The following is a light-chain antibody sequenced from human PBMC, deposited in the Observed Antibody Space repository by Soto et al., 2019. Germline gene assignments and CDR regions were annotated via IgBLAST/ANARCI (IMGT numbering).Light chain of an antibody. V-gene: IGLV9-49*01. Sequence: QSALTQPPSASASLGASVTLTCTLSSGYSNYKVDWYQQRPGKGPRFVMRVGTGGIVGSKGDGIPDRFSVLGSGLNRYLTIKNIQEEDGSDYHCGADHGSGSNFVVVFGGGTKLTVL. CDR1: SGYSNYK. CDR3: GADHGSGSNFVVV. CDR2: VGTGGIVG. J-gene: IGLJ2*01.